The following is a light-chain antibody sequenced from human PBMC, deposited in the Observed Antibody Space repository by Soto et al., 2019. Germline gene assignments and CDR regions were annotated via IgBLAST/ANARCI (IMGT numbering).Light chain of an antibody. J-gene: IGKJ1*01. CDR3: QQYYTVPPWT. CDR2: WAS. V-gene: IGKV4-1*01. CDR1: QSVLYSSNNKNY. Sequence: DFVMTQSPDSLAVSLGERATINCKSSQSVLYSSNNKNYLAWYQQKPGQPPKLLIYWASARESGVPDRFSGSGSGTDFTLTISSLQAEDVALYYCQQYYTVPPWTFGQGTKVEIK.